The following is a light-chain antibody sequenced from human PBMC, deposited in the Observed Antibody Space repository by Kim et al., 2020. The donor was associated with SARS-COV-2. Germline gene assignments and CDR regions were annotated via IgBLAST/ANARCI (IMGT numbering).Light chain of an antibody. CDR1: QSIGTR. J-gene: IGKJ4*01. Sequence: IQMTQSPSSLAASVGDKINIACRASQSIGTRLNWYQQRPGKAPKLLIYAASTLQSGVPSRFSGTGSGTDFTLTISSLQPEDFATYYCQQSYSTPWLSFGGGNKVDIK. V-gene: IGKV1-39*01. CDR3: QQSYSTPWLS. CDR2: AAS.